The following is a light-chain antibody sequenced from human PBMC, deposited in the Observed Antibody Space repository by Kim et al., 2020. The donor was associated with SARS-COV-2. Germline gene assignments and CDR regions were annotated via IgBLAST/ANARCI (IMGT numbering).Light chain of an antibody. Sequence: AVVGDRVTITCRASQTISSWLAWYQQKPGKAPKVLIYKASTLESGVPSRFSGSESGTEFTLTISSLQPDDSATYYCQQYKSYPWTFGQGPKVDIK. CDR1: QTISSW. V-gene: IGKV1-5*03. J-gene: IGKJ1*01. CDR3: QQYKSYPWT. CDR2: KAS.